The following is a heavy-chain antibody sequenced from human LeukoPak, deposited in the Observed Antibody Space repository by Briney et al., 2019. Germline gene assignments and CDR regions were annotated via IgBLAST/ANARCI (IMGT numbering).Heavy chain of an antibody. J-gene: IGHJ4*02. D-gene: IGHD3-16*01. Sequence: GASVKVSCKASGYTFTSYAMHWVRQAPGQRLEWMGWINAGNGNTKYSQKFQGRVTITRDTSASTAYMELSSLRSEDTAVYYCARDRHYVWGSYYFDHWGQGTLVTVSS. CDR3: ARDRHYVWGSYYFDH. V-gene: IGHV1-3*01. CDR2: INAGNGNT. CDR1: GYTFTSYA.